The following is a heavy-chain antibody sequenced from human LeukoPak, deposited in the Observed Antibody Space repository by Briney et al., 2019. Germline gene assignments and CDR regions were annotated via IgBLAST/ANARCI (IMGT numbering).Heavy chain of an antibody. CDR1: GFTFSSYS. V-gene: IGHV3-21*01. D-gene: IGHD3-10*01. CDR3: ARDQWFGDPAPFDP. Sequence: GGSLRLSCAASGFTFSSYSMNWVRQAPRKGLEWVSSISSSSSYIYYADSVKGRFTISRDNAKNSLYLQMNSLRAEDTAVYYCARDQWFGDPAPFDPWGQGTLVTVSS. J-gene: IGHJ5*02. CDR2: ISSSSSYI.